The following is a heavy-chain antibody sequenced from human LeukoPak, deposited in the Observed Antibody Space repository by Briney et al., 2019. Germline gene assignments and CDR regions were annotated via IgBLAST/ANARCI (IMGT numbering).Heavy chain of an antibody. CDR1: GFTFSSYG. CDR2: ISYDGSNK. Sequence: PGGSLRLSCAASGFTFSSYGMHWVRQAPGKGLEWVAVISYDGSNKYYADSVKGRFTISRDNSKNTLYLQMNSLRAEDTAVYYCAKDYCVEGYCLDPWGQGTLVTVPS. V-gene: IGHV3-30*18. D-gene: IGHD2-15*01. CDR3: AKDYCVEGYCLDP. J-gene: IGHJ5*02.